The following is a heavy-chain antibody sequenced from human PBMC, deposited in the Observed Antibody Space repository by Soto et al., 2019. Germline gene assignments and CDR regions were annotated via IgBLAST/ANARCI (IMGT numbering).Heavy chain of an antibody. D-gene: IGHD2-15*01. CDR2: IIPIFGTA. CDR3: AREREEDIVVVVAAKGPYYYYGMDV. CDR1: GGTFSSYA. V-gene: IGHV1-69*06. Sequence: QVQLVQSGAEVKKPGSSVKVSCKASGGTFSSYAISWVRQAPGQGLEWMGGIIPIFGTANYAQKFQGRVTITADKSTSTAYMELSSLRSEDTAVYYCAREREEDIVVVVAAKGPYYYYGMDVWGQGTTVTVSS. J-gene: IGHJ6*02.